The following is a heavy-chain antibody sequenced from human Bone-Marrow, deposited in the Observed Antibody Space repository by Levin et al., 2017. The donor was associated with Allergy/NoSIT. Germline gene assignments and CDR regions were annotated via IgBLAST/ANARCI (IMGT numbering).Heavy chain of an antibody. CDR3: ARLWRGFSGAY. V-gene: IGHV3-48*03. J-gene: IGHJ4*02. CDR1: GISFSTFE. Sequence: GESLKISCAASGISFSTFEMNWVRQAPGKGLEWVSYISSTGSSIHYADSVKGRFTISRDNAKNALNLQMNSLRVEDTAVYYCARLWRGFSGAYWGQGTLVTVSS. D-gene: IGHD3-3*01. CDR2: ISSTGSSI.